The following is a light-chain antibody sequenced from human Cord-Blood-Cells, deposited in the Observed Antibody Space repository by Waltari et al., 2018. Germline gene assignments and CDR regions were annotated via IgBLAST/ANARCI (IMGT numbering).Light chain of an antibody. CDR2: GAS. CDR3: QQYGSSPP. J-gene: IGKJ3*01. CDR1: QSVSSSY. V-gene: IGKV3-20*01. Sequence: EIVLTQSPGTLSLSPGERATLSCSASQSVSSSYLAWYQQKPGQAPRLLIYGASSRATGIPDRFSGSGSGTDFTLTISRLEPEDFAVYYCQQYGSSPPFGPGTKVDIK.